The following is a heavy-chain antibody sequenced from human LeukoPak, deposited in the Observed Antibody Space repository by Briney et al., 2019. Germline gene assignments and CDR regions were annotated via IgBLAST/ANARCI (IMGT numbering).Heavy chain of an antibody. D-gene: IGHD6-19*01. CDR3: AKGGWEPNYYFYMDV. CDR1: GFTFSSYW. V-gene: IGHV3-7*03. Sequence: GGSLRLSCAASGFTFSSYWMSWVRQAPGKGLEWVANIKQDGSEKYYVDSVKGRFTISRDNAKNSLYLQMNSLRAEDTALYYCAKGGWEPNYYFYMDVWGKGTTVTVSS. CDR2: IKQDGSEK. J-gene: IGHJ6*03.